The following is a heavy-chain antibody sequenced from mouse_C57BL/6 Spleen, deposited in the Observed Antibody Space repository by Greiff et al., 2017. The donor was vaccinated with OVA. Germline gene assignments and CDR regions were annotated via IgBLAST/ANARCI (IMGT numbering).Heavy chain of an antibody. CDR3: ARGGYYGSRNWYFDV. Sequence: EVQLVESGPELVKPGASVKISCKASGYSFTDYNMNWVKQSNGKSLEWIGVINPNYGTTSYNQKFKGKATLTVDQSSSTAYMQLNSLTSEDSAVYYCARGGYYGSRNWYFDVWGTGTTVTVSS. J-gene: IGHJ1*03. V-gene: IGHV1-39*01. CDR1: GYSFTDYN. D-gene: IGHD1-1*01. CDR2: INPNYGTT.